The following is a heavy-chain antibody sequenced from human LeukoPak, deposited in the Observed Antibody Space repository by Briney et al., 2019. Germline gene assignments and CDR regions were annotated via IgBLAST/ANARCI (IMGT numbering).Heavy chain of an antibody. CDR2: ICSGGST. V-gene: IGHV3-53*01. CDR3: ARFPLPAIHYYHYYGMDL. Sequence: GGSLRLSCAASGFTVSSNYMSWVRQAPGKGLEWVSVICSGGSTYYADSVKGRFTISRDNSKNTLYLQMNSLRAEDTAVYYCARFPLPAIHYYHYYGMDLWAQGPTLPVPS. CDR1: GFTVSSNY. J-gene: IGHJ6*02.